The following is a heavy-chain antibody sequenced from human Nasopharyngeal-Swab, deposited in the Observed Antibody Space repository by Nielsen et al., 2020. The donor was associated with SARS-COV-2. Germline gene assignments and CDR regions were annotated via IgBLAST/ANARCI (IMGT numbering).Heavy chain of an antibody. D-gene: IGHD3/OR15-3a*01. CDR1: GYSFTSYW. CDR3: ARAGLPDTYYYYYGMDV. V-gene: IGHV5-10-1*01. CDR2: IDPSDSYT. Sequence: GASQKISCKGSGYSFTSYWISWVRQMPGKGLEWMGRIDPSDSYTNYSPSFQGHVTISADKSISTAYLQWSSLKASDTAMYYCARAGLPDTYYYYYGMDVWGQGTTVTVSS. J-gene: IGHJ6*02.